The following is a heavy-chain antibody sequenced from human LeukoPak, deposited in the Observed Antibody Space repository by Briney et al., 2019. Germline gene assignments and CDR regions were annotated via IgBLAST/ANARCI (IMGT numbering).Heavy chain of an antibody. CDR2: IYYSGST. CDR1: GGSISSSSYY. J-gene: IGHJ6*03. D-gene: IGHD3-22*01. Sequence: SETLSLTCTVSGGSISSSSYYWGWIRQPPGKGLEWIGSIYYSGSTYYNPSLKSRVTISVDTSKNQFSLKLSSVTAADTAVYYCTTDTRDYYDSSGYHYYYYYYMDVWGKGTTVTVSS. CDR3: TTDTRDYYDSSGYHYYYYYYMDV. V-gene: IGHV4-39*01.